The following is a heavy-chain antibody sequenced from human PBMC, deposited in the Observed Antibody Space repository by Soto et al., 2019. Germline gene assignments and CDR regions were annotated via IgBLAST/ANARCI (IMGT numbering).Heavy chain of an antibody. CDR2: ISYDGSNI. V-gene: IGHV3-30-3*01. J-gene: IGHJ4*02. CDR1: GFTFSSYA. CDR3: AREGVFSCYDY. Sequence: PGGSLRLSCAASGFTFSSYAMHWVRQAPGKGLEWVAVISYDGSNIYYADSVKGRFTISRDNAKNSLYLQMNSLRAEDTAVYYCAREGVFSCYDYWGQGTLVTVSS. D-gene: IGHD2-15*01.